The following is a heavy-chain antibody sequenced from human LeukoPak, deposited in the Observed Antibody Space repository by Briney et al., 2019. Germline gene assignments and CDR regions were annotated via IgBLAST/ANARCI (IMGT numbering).Heavy chain of an antibody. D-gene: IGHD2-21*02. CDR1: GYTFTSYA. V-gene: IGHV1-3*01. CDR3: AREARDCGGDCYYYGMDV. Sequence: ASVKVSCKASGYTFTSYAMHWVRQAPGQRLEWMGWINAGNGNTKYSQKLQGRVTMTTDTSTSTAYMELRSLRSDDTAVYYCAREARDCGGDCYYYGMDVWGQGTTVTVSS. CDR2: INAGNGNT. J-gene: IGHJ6*02.